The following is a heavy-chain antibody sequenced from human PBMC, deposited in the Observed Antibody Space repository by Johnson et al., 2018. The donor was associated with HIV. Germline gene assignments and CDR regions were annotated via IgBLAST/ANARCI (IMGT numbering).Heavy chain of an antibody. CDR1: GFTFSSYA. J-gene: IGHJ3*01. Sequence: VQLVESGGGLVQPGGSLRLSCAASGFTFSSYAMSWVRQAPGKGLEWIARTRDKANSYSTEYAASVQGTFTISRDGLKDSLYLQMNSLKSEDTAVYFCARRAYTSGWYAAFDLWGQGTMVTVSS. D-gene: IGHD6-19*01. V-gene: IGHV3-72*01. CDR2: TRDKANSYST. CDR3: ARRAYTSGWYAAFDL.